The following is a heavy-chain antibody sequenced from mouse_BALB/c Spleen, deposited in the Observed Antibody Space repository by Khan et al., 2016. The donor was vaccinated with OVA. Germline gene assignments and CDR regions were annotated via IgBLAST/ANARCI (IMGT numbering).Heavy chain of an antibody. CDR2: INTHSGVP. V-gene: IGHV9-4*02. Sequence: QIQLVQSGPELKKPGETVRISCKASGYTFTTAGMQWVQKMPGKGLKWIGWINTHSGVPKYAEDFKGRFAFTLETSASTVYLQITNLTYEDTATSFCARGRAAFYRNDGGAMDYWGQGTSVTVSS. CDR1: GYTFTTAG. J-gene: IGHJ4*01. CDR3: ARGRAAFYRNDGGAMDY. D-gene: IGHD2-14*01.